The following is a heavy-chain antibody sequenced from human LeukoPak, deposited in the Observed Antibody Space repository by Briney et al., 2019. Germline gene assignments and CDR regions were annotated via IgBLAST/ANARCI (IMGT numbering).Heavy chain of an antibody. V-gene: IGHV1-46*01. CDR1: GYTFTSYY. D-gene: IGHD4-17*01. Sequence: ASVKVSCKASGYTFTSYYMHWVRKAPGQGLEWMGIINPSGGSTSYAQKFQGRVTMTRDTSTSTVYMELSSLRSEDTAVYYCARDLEDYVFDYWGQGTLVTVSS. CDR3: ARDLEDYVFDY. J-gene: IGHJ4*02. CDR2: INPSGGST.